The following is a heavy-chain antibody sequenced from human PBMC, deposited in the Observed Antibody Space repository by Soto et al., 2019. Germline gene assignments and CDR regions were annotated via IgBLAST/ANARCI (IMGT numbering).Heavy chain of an antibody. CDR3: ARAGEYSSGWWSDAFDI. D-gene: IGHD6-19*01. CDR1: GYSFTSYW. J-gene: IGHJ3*02. V-gene: IGHV5-51*01. CDR2: IYPGDSDT. Sequence: GESLKISCKGSGYSFTSYWIGWVRQMPGKGLEWMGIIYPGDSDTRYSPSFQGQVTISADKSVSTAYLQWSSLKASDTAMYYCARAGEYSSGWWSDAFDIWGQGTMVTVSS.